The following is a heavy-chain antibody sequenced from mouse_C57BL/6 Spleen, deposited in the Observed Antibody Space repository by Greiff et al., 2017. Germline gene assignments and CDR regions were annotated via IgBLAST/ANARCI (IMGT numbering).Heavy chain of an antibody. CDR3: ARRDSVGYWYFDV. D-gene: IGHD3-3*01. CDR2: ISNLAYSI. Sequence: EVQRVESGGGLVQPGGSLKLSCAASGFTFSDYGMAWVRQAPRKGPEWVAFISNLAYSIYYADTVTGRFTISRENAKNTLYLEMSSLRSEDTAMYYCARRDSVGYWYFDVWGTGTTVTVSS. V-gene: IGHV5-15*01. CDR1: GFTFSDYG. J-gene: IGHJ1*03.